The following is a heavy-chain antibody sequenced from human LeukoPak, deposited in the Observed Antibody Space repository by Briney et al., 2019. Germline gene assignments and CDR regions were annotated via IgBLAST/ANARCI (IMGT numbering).Heavy chain of an antibody. CDR2: INPNSGGT. CDR1: GYTFTGYY. J-gene: IGHJ4*02. V-gene: IGHV1-2*02. CDR3: ATVRIAVAGCFYY. Sequence: ASVKVSCKASGYTFTGYYMHWVRQAPGQGLEWMGWINPNSGGTIYAQKFQGRVTMTEDTSTDTAYMELSSLRSEDTAVYYCATVRIAVAGCFYYWGQGTLVTVSS. D-gene: IGHD6-19*01.